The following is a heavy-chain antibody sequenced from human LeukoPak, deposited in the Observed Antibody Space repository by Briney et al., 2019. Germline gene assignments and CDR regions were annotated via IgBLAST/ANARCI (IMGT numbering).Heavy chain of an antibody. J-gene: IGHJ4*02. CDR3: AREFIVGPTTVFDF. D-gene: IGHD1-26*01. V-gene: IGHV4-59*01. CDR2: IYYTGNT. CDR1: GGSISSYY. Sequence: SETLSLTCTVSGGSISSYYWSWIRQPPGKGLEWIGYIYYTGNTNYNPSLKSRVAISVDTSKNQFSLKLSSVTAADTAVYYCAREFIVGPTTVFDFWGQGTLVTVSS.